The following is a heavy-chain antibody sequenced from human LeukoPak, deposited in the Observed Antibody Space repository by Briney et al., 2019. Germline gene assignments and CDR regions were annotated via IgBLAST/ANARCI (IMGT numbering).Heavy chain of an antibody. CDR1: GFTFSSYS. CDR3: ARGSTFSPNWFDP. D-gene: IGHD2-2*01. CDR2: ISSSSSYI. J-gene: IGHJ5*02. Sequence: GGSLRLSCAASGFTFSSYSMNWVRQAPGKGLEWVSSISSSSSYIYYADSVKGRFTISRDNAKNSLYLQMNSLRAEDTAVYYCARGSTFSPNWFDPWGQGTLVTVSS. V-gene: IGHV3-21*01.